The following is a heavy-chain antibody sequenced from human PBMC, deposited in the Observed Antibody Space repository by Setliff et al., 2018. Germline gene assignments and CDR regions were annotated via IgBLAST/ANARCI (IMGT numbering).Heavy chain of an antibody. CDR3: ARHSSRPY. J-gene: IGHJ4*02. CDR2: IYHSGST. V-gene: IGHV4-38-2*01. CDR1: GYSISSGYY. Sequence: SETLSLTCAVSGYSISSGYYWGWIRQPPGKGLEWIGSIYHSGSTYYNPSRKSRVTISVDTSKTQFSLKLSSVTAAYTAVYYCARHSSRPYWGQGTLVTVSS.